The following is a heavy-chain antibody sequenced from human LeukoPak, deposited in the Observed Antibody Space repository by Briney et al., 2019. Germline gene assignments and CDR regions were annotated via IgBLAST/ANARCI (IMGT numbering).Heavy chain of an antibody. CDR1: NGSVRSYY. CDR2: IYYSGST. Sequence: SETLSLTCTVSNGSVRSYYWSWVRQSPGKGLEWIGYIYYSGSTNYNPSLKSRVTISIHTSRNQFSLMLSSVTAADTAMYYCARYYDRTGFDYWGQGTLVTVSS. J-gene: IGHJ4*02. V-gene: IGHV4-59*08. CDR3: ARYYDRTGFDY. D-gene: IGHD3-16*01.